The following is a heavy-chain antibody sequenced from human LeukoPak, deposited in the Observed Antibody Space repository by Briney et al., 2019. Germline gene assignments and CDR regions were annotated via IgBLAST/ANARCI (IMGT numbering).Heavy chain of an antibody. D-gene: IGHD4/OR15-4a*01. V-gene: IGHV5-51*01. CDR2: IYPGDSDT. CDR3: ARPRPGAKGYFDY. J-gene: IGHJ4*02. Sequence: GESLKISCKGSGYSFTSYWIAWVRQMPGKGLEWMGIIYPGDSDTRCSPSFQGQVTISADKSISTAYLQWSSLKASDTAMYYCARPRPGAKGYFDYWGQGTLVTVSS. CDR1: GYSFTSYW.